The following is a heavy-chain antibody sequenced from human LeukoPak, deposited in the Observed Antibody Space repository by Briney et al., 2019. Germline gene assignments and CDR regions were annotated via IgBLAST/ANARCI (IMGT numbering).Heavy chain of an antibody. V-gene: IGHV3-7*01. CDR3: ARGRVPELGPRGYYFDY. D-gene: IGHD3/OR15-3a*01. CDR1: GFTFSSYW. J-gene: IGHJ4*02. CDR2: IKQDGSEK. Sequence: GGSLRLSCAASGFTFSSYWMSWVRQAPGKGLEWVANIKQDGSEKYYVDSVKGRFTISRDNAKNSLYLQMNSLRAEDTAVYYCARGRVPELGPRGYYFDYWGQGTLVTVSS.